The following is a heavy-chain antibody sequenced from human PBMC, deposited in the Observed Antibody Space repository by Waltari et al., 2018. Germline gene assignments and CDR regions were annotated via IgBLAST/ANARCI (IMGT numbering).Heavy chain of an antibody. CDR3: ARNSLGGLGGMDV. V-gene: IGHV3-21*01. CDR1: GFPFSTYA. Sequence: EVQLVESGGGLVKPGGSLRLSCVVSGFPFSTYAMNWVRQAPGKGLEWISSITTNSDYIYYGDSMKGRFTISRDNAKNSLYLQMNSLRVEDTAVYYCARNSLGGLGGMDVWGQGTTVTVSS. J-gene: IGHJ6*02. CDR2: ITTNSDYI.